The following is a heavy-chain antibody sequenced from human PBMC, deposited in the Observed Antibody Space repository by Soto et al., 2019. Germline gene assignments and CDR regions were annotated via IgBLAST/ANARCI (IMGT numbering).Heavy chain of an antibody. Sequence: GGSLRLSCTVSGFICSSYDMSWVRQAPGKGLEWVSALYRGGVAYYADAVKGRFIVSRDNPENTLYLQMTSLGADDSAIYYCARALVEVPAHPRLDAFDLWGQGTVVTVSS. CDR3: ARALVEVPAHPRLDAFDL. CDR1: GFICSSYD. V-gene: IGHV3-53*01. D-gene: IGHD2-2*01. J-gene: IGHJ3*01. CDR2: LYRGGVA.